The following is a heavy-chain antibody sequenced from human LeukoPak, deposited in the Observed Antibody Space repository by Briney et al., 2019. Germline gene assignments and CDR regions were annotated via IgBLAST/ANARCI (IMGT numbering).Heavy chain of an antibody. J-gene: IGHJ4*02. CDR3: AKEGQLGNYFDY. V-gene: IGHV3-33*06. Sequence: GGSLRLSCAASGFTFSSYGMHWVRQAPGKGLEWVAVIWYDGSNKYYADSVKGRFTISRDNSKNTLYLQMNSLRAEDTAVYYCAKEGQLGNYFDYWGQGTWSPSPQ. CDR2: IWYDGSNK. D-gene: IGHD6-13*01. CDR1: GFTFSSYG.